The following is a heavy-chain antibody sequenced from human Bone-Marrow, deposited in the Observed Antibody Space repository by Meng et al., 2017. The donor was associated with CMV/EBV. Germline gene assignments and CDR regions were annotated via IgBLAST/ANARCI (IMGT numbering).Heavy chain of an antibody. CDR3: VRETVFRFLQWSLDY. CDR2: TYSRSKWFY. J-gene: IGHJ4*02. Sequence: VCSANAAWGWVSLSPSRGLEWMGRTYSRSKWFYNCPASVTSRITINPDTSANQFSLHLNSVTPDDTAIYCCVRETVFRFLQWSLDYWGQGTLVTVSS. CDR1: VCSANAA. V-gene: IGHV6-1*01. D-gene: IGHD3-3*01.